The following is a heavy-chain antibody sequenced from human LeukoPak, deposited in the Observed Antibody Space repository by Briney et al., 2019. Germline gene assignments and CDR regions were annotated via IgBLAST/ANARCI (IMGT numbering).Heavy chain of an antibody. J-gene: IGHJ4*02. V-gene: IGHV3-43*02. Sequence: SGGSLRLSCAASGFTFDDYAMHWVRQAPGKGLEWVSLISGDGGSTYYADSVKGRFTISRDNSKNPLYLQMNSLRTEDTALYYCAKDPIAAAGMYYFDYWGQGTLVTVSS. CDR2: ISGDGGST. CDR3: AKDPIAAAGMYYFDY. CDR1: GFTFDDYA. D-gene: IGHD6-13*01.